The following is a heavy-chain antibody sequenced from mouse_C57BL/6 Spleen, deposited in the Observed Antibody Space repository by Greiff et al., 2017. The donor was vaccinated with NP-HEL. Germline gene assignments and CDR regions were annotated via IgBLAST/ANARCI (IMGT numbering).Heavy chain of an antibody. CDR1: GFNIKNTY. Sequence: EVQLVESVAELVRPGASVKLSCTASGFNIKNTYMHWVKQRPEQGLEWIGRIDPANGNTKYAPKFQGKATITADTSSNTAYLQLSSLTSEDTAIYYCARDYGSSYGYFDYWGQGTTLTVSS. J-gene: IGHJ2*01. V-gene: IGHV14-3*01. D-gene: IGHD1-1*01. CDR3: ARDYGSSYGYFDY. CDR2: IDPANGNT.